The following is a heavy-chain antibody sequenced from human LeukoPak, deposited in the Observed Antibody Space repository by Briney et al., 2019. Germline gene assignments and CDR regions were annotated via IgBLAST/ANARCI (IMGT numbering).Heavy chain of an antibody. D-gene: IGHD3-3*01. V-gene: IGHV3-7*01. CDR3: AKPITISGATDAFDI. CDR2: IKQDGSEK. CDR1: GFTFNSYW. Sequence: PGGSLRLSCVASGFTFNSYWMNWVRQAPGKGLEWVANIKQDGSEKYYVDSVKGRFTISRDSAKNSLYLQMNSLRAEDTAMYYCAKPITISGATDAFDIWGQGTMVTVSS. J-gene: IGHJ3*02.